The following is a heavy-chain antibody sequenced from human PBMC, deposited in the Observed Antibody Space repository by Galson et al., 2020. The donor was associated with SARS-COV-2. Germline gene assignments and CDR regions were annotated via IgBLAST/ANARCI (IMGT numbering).Heavy chain of an antibody. V-gene: IGHV3-74*01. CDR3: ARVAVAGHNWFDP. CDR1: GFTFSSYW. D-gene: IGHD6-19*01. Sequence: GGSLRLSCAASGFTFSSYWMHWVRQAPGKGLVWVSRINSDGSSTSYADSVKGRFTISRDNAKNTLYLQMNSLRAEDTAVYYCARVAVAGHNWFDPWGQGTLVTVSS. J-gene: IGHJ5*02. CDR2: INSDGSST.